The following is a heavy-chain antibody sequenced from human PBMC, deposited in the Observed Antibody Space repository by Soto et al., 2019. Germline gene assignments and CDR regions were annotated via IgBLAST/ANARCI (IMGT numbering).Heavy chain of an antibody. CDR2: ILPLAKTV. CDR3: ATSGTGA. V-gene: IGHV1-69*12. J-gene: IGHJ5*02. CDR1: GGTFTSYG. D-gene: IGHD3-10*01. Sequence: QVQLVQSGAEVKKPGSSVKVSCRASGGTFTSYGISWVRQAPGQGLEWMGGILPLAKTVKYAQKFQGRVTITADESPRTMYMELRSLRSEDTALYYCATSGTGAWGQGTLITVSS.